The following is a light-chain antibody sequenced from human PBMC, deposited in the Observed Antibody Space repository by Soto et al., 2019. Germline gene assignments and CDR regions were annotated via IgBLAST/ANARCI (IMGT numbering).Light chain of an antibody. CDR1: QGISSY. V-gene: IGKV1-9*01. CDR3: QHLDSYST. CDR2: APS. Sequence: DIQLTQSPSFLSASVGDRVTITCRASQGISSYLAWYQQKPGKAPKLLIYAPSTLPSGVPSRFSGSGSGTEFTLTISSPQPEDFATYYCQHLDSYSTFGQGTRLEIK. J-gene: IGKJ5*01.